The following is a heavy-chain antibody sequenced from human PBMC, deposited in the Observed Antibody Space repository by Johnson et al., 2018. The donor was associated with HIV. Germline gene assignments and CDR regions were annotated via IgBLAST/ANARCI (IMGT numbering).Heavy chain of an antibody. J-gene: IGHJ3*02. CDR2: IKSKTDGGKI. CDR3: TTGQLERRSPNDAFDI. D-gene: IGHD1-1*01. CDR1: GFTFDDYG. Sequence: VQLVESGGDLVRPGGSLRLSCAPSGFTFDDYGMSWVRQAPGKGLEWVGRIKSKTDGGKIDYAAPLKGRFTISRDDSNTTLYLQMNRLKIEDTGVYYCTTGQLERRSPNDAFDIWGQVTMVTVSS. V-gene: IGHV3-15*01.